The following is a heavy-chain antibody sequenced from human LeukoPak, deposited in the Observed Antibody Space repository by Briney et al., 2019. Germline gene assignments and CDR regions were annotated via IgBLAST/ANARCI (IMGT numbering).Heavy chain of an antibody. V-gene: IGHV3-23*01. CDR2: INDNGDGT. CDR3: AKGLRTGVGPYMGYHYYMDV. Sequence: GGSLRLSCAASGFTFSSYAMSWVRQAPGKGLNWVSTINDNGDGTYYADSVKGRFTISRDNSYNTVSLQMNSLRDEDTGVYYCAKGLRTGVGPYMGYHYYMDVWGKGATVTVSS. CDR1: GFTFSSYA. D-gene: IGHD3-16*01. J-gene: IGHJ6*03.